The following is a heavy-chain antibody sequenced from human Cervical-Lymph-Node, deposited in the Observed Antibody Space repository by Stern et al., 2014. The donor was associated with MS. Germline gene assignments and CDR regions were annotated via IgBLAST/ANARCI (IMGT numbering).Heavy chain of an antibody. V-gene: IGHV1-2*02. D-gene: IGHD4-11*01. CDR1: GYTFTGYY. J-gene: IGHJ4*02. CDR2: IHPATGAT. CDR3: ARDLADYRYYFDS. Sequence: QLVQSGTDVKKPGASAKVSCEASGYTFTGYYIHWVRQAPGQGLEWMGWIHPATGATTYAQNFQGRVTMTRDTSISTAYMVLTRLSSDDTAVYYCARDLADYRYYFDSWGQGTLVTVSS.